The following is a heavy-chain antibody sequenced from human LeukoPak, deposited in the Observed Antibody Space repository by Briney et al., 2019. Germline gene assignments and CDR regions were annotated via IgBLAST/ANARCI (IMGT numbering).Heavy chain of an antibody. D-gene: IGHD2-2*01. V-gene: IGHV4-39*01. J-gene: IGHJ4*02. Sequence: SETLSLTCTVSGGSIRRGNYYWGWVRQAPGKGLEWIGSMFYSGSTYYNPSLKSRVTISVDTSKNQFSLKLSSVTAADTAVYYCARQLGYCSSTSCYADKVDYWGQGTLVTVSS. CDR1: GGSIRRGNYY. CDR3: ARQLGYCSSTSCYADKVDY. CDR2: MFYSGST.